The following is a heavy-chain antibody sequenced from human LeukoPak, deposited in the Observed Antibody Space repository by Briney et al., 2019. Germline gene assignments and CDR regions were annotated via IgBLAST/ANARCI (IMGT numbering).Heavy chain of an antibody. CDR1: GGTFSSYA. Sequence: PSVKVSCKASGGTFSSYAISWVRQAPGQGLEWMGGIIPIFGTANYAQKFQGRVTITADESTSTAYMELSSLRSEDTAVYYCARVPTYYYDSSGYGTWYNWFDPWGQGTLVTVSS. J-gene: IGHJ5*02. D-gene: IGHD3-22*01. CDR3: ARVPTYYYDSSGYGTWYNWFDP. V-gene: IGHV1-69*13. CDR2: IIPIFGTA.